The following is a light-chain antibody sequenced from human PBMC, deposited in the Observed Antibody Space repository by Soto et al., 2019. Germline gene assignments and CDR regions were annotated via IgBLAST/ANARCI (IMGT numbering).Light chain of an antibody. V-gene: IGKV3-20*01. CDR2: GAS. CDR1: QSVNSN. CDR3: QQYGGSPRT. Sequence: EIVMTQSPATLSVSPGERATLSCRASQSVNSNLVWFQQKPGQAPRLLIYGASSRATGIPDRFSGSGSGTDFTLTISRLEPEDFAVYYCQQYGGSPRTFGQGTKVEIK. J-gene: IGKJ1*01.